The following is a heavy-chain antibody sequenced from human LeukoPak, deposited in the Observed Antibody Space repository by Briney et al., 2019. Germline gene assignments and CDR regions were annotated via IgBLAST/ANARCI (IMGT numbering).Heavy chain of an antibody. CDR3: ARDGRGLYGNWYMIDP. CDR1: GGFISSYY. CDR2: IYTSGST. D-gene: IGHD6-13*01. V-gene: IGHV4-4*09. Sequence: MPSETLSLTCTVSGGFISSYYWSWIRQPPGKGLEWIGYIYTSGSTNYNPSLKSRVTISVDTSKNQFSLKLSSVTAADTAVYYCARDGRGLYGNWYMIDPWGQGTLVTVSS. J-gene: IGHJ5*02.